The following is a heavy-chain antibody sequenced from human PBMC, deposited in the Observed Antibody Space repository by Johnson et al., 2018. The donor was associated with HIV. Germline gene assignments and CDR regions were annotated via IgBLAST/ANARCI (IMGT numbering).Heavy chain of an antibody. CDR3: AKSSRVSTTFDAFDI. CDR2: IRYDGSNK. J-gene: IGHJ3*02. Sequence: QVQLVESGGGVVQPGGSLRLSCAASGFTFSSYGMHWVRQAPGKGLEWVAFIRYDGSNKYYADSVKGRFTISRDDSKNTLYLQMNSLRAEDTAVYYCAKSSRVSTTFDAFDIWGQGTMVTVSS. V-gene: IGHV3-30*02. D-gene: IGHD1-26*01. CDR1: GFTFSSYG.